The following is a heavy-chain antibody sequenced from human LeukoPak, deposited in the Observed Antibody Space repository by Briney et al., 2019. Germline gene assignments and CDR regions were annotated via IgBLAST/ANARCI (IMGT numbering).Heavy chain of an antibody. Sequence: GGSLRLSCVVSGFTFSNYAMSWVRQAPGKGLEWVSVISGGGSTTYYADSVKGRFTISRDNSKNTLYLQMNGLRADDTAIYYCAKVSIAAADTLRNYDYWGQGILVTVSS. CDR2: ISGGGSTT. CDR3: AKVSIAAADTLRNYDY. V-gene: IGHV3-23*01. CDR1: GFTFSNYA. D-gene: IGHD6-13*01. J-gene: IGHJ4*02.